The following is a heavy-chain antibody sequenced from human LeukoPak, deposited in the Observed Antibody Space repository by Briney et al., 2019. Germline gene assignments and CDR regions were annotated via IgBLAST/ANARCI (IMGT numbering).Heavy chain of an antibody. CDR3: ARVQRGVRSPTDY. V-gene: IGHV3-23*01. D-gene: IGHD4-17*01. Sequence: TGGSLRLSCAASGFTFSSYAMSCVRQAPGRGLEWVSTICGSGGTTYYADSVKGRFTISRDNSKSTLYLQMNSLRAEDTAVYYCARVQRGVRSPTDYWGQGTLVTVSS. J-gene: IGHJ4*02. CDR2: ICGSGGTT. CDR1: GFTFSSYA.